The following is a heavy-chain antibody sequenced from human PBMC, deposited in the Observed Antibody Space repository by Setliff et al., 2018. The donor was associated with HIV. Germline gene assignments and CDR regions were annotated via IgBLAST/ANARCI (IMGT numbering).Heavy chain of an antibody. J-gene: IGHJ5*02. D-gene: IGHD6-19*01. CDR2: IYYRGST. Sequence: SETLSLTCTVSGGSISNYYWSWIRQPPGKGLEWLGYIYYRGSTNYNPSLKSRVTISVDTSKSQFSLKLSSLTAADTAVYYCARGRTQWPNYNYFDPWGLGTLVTVSS. V-gene: IGHV4-59*08. CDR3: ARGRTQWPNYNYFDP. CDR1: GGSISNYY.